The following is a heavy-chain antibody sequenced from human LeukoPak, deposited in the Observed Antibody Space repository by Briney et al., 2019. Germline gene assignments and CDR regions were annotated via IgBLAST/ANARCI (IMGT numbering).Heavy chain of an antibody. D-gene: IGHD1-14*01. J-gene: IGHJ5*02. V-gene: IGHV4-59*12. CDR1: GGSISSYY. Sequence: SETLSLTCTVSGGSISSYYWSWIRQPPGKGLEWIGYIYYSGSTNYNPSLKSRVTISVDTSKNQFSLKLQSVTAADTAVYYCATERTVRYFDPWGQGTLVTVSS. CDR2: IYYSGST. CDR3: ATERTVRYFDP.